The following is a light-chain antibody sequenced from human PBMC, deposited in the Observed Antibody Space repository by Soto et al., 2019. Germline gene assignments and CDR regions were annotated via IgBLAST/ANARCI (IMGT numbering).Light chain of an antibody. Sequence: EIGLTQSPGTLSLSPGERATLSCRASQSVSSSYLSWYQQKPGQAPRLLIYGASSRATGIPDRFSGSGSGKDFPLTISRLEPEDFAVYFCQKYGNSPPNTFGQGTKVAI. V-gene: IGKV3-20*01. CDR2: GAS. CDR3: QKYGNSPPNT. J-gene: IGKJ2*01. CDR1: QSVSSSY.